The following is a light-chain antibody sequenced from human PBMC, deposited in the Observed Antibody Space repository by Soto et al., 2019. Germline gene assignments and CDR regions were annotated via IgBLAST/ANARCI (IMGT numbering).Light chain of an antibody. CDR3: AAWDDSLSGVV. V-gene: IGLV1-47*01. CDR2: RNN. J-gene: IGLJ2*01. CDR1: SSNIGSNY. Sequence: QSVLTQPPSASGTPGQRVTISCSGSSSNIGSNYVYWYQQLPGTAPKLLIYRNNQRPSGVPDRFSGSKSGTSASLAISGLRSEYEADYDCAAWDDSLSGVVFGGGTKVTVL.